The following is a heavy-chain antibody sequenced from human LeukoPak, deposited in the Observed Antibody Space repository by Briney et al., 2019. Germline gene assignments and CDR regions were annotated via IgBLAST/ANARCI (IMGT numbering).Heavy chain of an antibody. CDR1: GGTFISYA. V-gene: IGHV1-69*13. CDR2: IIPIFGTA. J-gene: IGHJ4*02. CDR3: ALGGVTTGAFDY. Sequence: ASVKVSCKASGGTFISYAISWVRQAPGQGLEWMGGIIPIFGTANYAQKFQGRVTITADESTSTAYMELSSLRSEDTAVYYCALGGVTTGAFDYWGQGTLVTVSS. D-gene: IGHD4-17*01.